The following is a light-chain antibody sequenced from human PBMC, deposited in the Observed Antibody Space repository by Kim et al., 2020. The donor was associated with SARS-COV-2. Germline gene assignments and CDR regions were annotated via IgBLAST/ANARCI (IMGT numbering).Light chain of an antibody. V-gene: IGKV3-15*01. CDR2: ESS. Sequence: SPGERAPLSCRASQSVSSNLAWYQQKPGQAPRLLIYESSTRATGIPARFSGSGSGTEFTLTISSLQSEDFAVYYCQQYNNWPPITFGQGTRLEIK. CDR1: QSVSSN. J-gene: IGKJ5*01. CDR3: QQYNNWPPIT.